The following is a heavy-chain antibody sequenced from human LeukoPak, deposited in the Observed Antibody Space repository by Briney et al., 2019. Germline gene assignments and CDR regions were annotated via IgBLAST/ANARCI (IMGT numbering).Heavy chain of an antibody. CDR2: IYSSGDT. Sequence: PSETLSLTCTVFGGSISRNYWSWIRQPAGKGLEWIGRIYSSGDTNYNPSLKSRVTMSIRTSENQFSLKLTSVTAADTAVYYCAREASGTRRYYYYYMDLWGKGTTVNV. CDR3: AREASGTRRYYYYYMDL. J-gene: IGHJ6*03. D-gene: IGHD6-13*01. CDR1: GGSISRNY. V-gene: IGHV4-4*07.